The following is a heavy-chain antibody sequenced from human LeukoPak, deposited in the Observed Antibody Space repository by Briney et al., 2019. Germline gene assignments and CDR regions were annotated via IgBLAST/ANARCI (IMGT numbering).Heavy chain of an antibody. Sequence: PGGSLRLSCAASGFTFSNYWMSWVRQAPGKGLEWVANIKQDGSEKNYVDSVKGRFTISRDNAKNSVYLQMNSLRAEDTAVYYCARHIYCNGGCDHSAYQNYWGPGTLVTASS. J-gene: IGHJ4*02. CDR1: GFTFSNYW. CDR2: IKQDGSEK. CDR3: ARHIYCNGGCDHSAYQNY. V-gene: IGHV3-7*01. D-gene: IGHD2-15*01.